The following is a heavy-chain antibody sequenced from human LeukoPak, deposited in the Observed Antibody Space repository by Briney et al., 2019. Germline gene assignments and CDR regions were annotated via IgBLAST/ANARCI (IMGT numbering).Heavy chain of an antibody. CDR2: ISAYNGNT. V-gene: IGHV1-18*01. CDR3: ARSNAYYYDSRALALPPDY. CDR1: GYTFTSYG. D-gene: IGHD3-22*01. J-gene: IGHJ4*02. Sequence: GASVKVSCKASGYTFTSYGITWVRQAPGQGLEWMGWISAYNGNTNYAQKFQGRVTMTTDTSTSTAYMELRSLRSDDTAVHYCARSNAYYYDSRALALPPDYWGQGTVVTVSS.